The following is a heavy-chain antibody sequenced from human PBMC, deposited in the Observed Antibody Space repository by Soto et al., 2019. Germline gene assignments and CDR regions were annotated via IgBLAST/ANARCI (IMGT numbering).Heavy chain of an antibody. V-gene: IGHV3-74*03. CDR2: INTDGSVA. CDR1: GLTFRSYW. Sequence: EVQLVESGGGLVQPGESLRLSCAASGLTFRSYWMHWFRQAPGKGLLWVSRINTDGSVAMYVDSVKGRFTISRANAKNTLYLHMNSLRTEDTAVYYCVRDMQFGRLDSWGQGTLVTVSS. J-gene: IGHJ4*02. D-gene: IGHD3-16*01. CDR3: VRDMQFGRLDS.